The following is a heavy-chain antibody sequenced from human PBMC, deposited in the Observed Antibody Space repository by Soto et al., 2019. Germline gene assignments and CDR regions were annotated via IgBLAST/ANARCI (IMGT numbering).Heavy chain of an antibody. V-gene: IGHV1-18*01. D-gene: IGHD1-1*01. J-gene: IGHJ5*02. CDR1: GYTFTSYG. CDR2: ISAYNGNT. Sequence: GASVKVSCKASGYTFTSYGISWVRQAPGQGLEWMGWISAYNGNTNYAQKLQGRVTMTTDTSTSTAYMELRSLRSDDTAVYYCARDKERRKSPWFGPWGQGTLVTVSS. CDR3: ARDKERRKSPWFGP.